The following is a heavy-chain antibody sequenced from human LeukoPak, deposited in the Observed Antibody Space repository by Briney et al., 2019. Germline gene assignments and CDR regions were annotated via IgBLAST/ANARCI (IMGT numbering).Heavy chain of an antibody. D-gene: IGHD6-6*01. Sequence: SETLSLTCAVSGGSISSSNWWSWVRQPPGKGLEWIGEIYHSGSTNYNPSLKSRVTISVDTSKNQFSLKLSSVTAADTAVYYCARGRGFIYSSSFSPAARGQTCFDYWGQGTLVTVSS. CDR2: IYHSGST. V-gene: IGHV4-4*02. J-gene: IGHJ4*02. CDR1: GGSISSSNW. CDR3: ARGRGFIYSSSFSPAARGQTCFDY.